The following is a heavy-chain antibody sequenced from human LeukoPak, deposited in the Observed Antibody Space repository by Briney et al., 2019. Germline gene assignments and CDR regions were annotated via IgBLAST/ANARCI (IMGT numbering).Heavy chain of an antibody. Sequence: GGSLRLSCAASGSTFSSYAMSWVRQAPGKGLEWVSAISGSGGSTYYADSVEGRFTISRDNSKNTLYLQMNSLRAEDTAVYYCAKDILGIAVAGIFDYWGQGTLVTVSS. D-gene: IGHD6-19*01. J-gene: IGHJ4*02. CDR1: GSTFSSYA. V-gene: IGHV3-23*01. CDR2: ISGSGGST. CDR3: AKDILGIAVAGIFDY.